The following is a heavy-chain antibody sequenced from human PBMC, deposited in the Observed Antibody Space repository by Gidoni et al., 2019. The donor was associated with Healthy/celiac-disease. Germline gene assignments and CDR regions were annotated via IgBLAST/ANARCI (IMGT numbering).Heavy chain of an antibody. D-gene: IGHD3-22*01. Sequence: EVQLVESGGGLVQPGGSLRLSCAASGFTFSSYWMSWVRQAPGKGLEWVANIKQDGSEKYYVDSVKGRFTISRDNAKNSLYLQMNSLRAEDTAVYYCARVEYYYDSSGYGDDYFDYWGQGTLVTVSS. CDR3: ARVEYYYDSSGYGDDYFDY. CDR1: GFTFSSYW. V-gene: IGHV3-7*01. CDR2: IKQDGSEK. J-gene: IGHJ4*02.